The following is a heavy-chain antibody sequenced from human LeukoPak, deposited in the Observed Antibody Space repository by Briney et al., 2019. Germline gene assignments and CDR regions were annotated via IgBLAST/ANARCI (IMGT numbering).Heavy chain of an antibody. V-gene: IGHV3-30*03. CDR3: ARGHYGSGIHQEAFDI. D-gene: IGHD3-10*01. CDR1: GFTFRSYG. CDR2: ISYDGSKE. Sequence: PGRSLRLSCAASGFTFRSYGMHWVRQAPGKGLEWVAVISYDGSKEHYGDSVKGRFTISRDNSKNTVYLQMNSLRAEDTAVYYCARGHYGSGIHQEAFDIWGQGTIVTVSS. J-gene: IGHJ3*02.